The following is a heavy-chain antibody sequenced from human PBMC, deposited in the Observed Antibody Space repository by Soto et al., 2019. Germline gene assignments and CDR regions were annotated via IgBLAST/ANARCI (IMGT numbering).Heavy chain of an antibody. V-gene: IGHV1-69*08. CDR1: GGTFSSYT. J-gene: IGHJ5*02. CDR2: IIPILGIA. D-gene: IGHD6-19*01. Sequence: QVQLVQSGAEVKKPGSSVKVSCKASGGTFSSYTISWVRQAPGQGLEWMGRIIPILGIADYAQKFQGRVTITADKSTSTAYMELSSLRSEDTAVYYCARENSSGWYSWFDPWGQGTLVTVSS. CDR3: ARENSSGWYSWFDP.